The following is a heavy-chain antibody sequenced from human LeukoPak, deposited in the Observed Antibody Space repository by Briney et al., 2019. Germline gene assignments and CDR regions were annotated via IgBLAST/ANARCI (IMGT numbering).Heavy chain of an antibody. CDR2: INQDESEK. CDR3: ARDLWAQQEGDGFDI. V-gene: IGHV3-7*03. D-gene: IGHD6-13*01. J-gene: IGHJ3*02. CDR1: GFTFSKYW. Sequence: GGSLRLPCAASGFTFSKYWMSWVRRAPGRGLEWVANINQDESEKKYVESAKGRFTISRDNTKNSLYLEMNSLTAEDTALYYCARDLWAQQEGDGFDIWGQGTMVTVSS.